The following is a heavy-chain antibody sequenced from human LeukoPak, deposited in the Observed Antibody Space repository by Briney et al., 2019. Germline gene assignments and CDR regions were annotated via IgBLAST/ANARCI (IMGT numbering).Heavy chain of an antibody. V-gene: IGHV1-18*01. D-gene: IGHD6-13*01. CDR3: ARELAAAGIQMPSDY. J-gene: IGHJ4*02. CDR2: ISAYNGNT. CDR1: GYTFTSYG. Sequence: ASVKVSCKASGYTFTSYGISWVRQAPGQGLEWMGWISAYNGNTNYAQKLQGRVTMTTDTSTSTAYMELRGLRSYDTAVYYCARELAAAGIQMPSDYCGQGTLVTVSS.